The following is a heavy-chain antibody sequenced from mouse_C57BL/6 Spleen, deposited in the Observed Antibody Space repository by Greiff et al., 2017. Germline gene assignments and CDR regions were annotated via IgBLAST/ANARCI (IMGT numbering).Heavy chain of an antibody. CDR3: ARCGADGSNPLDY. J-gene: IGHJ2*01. D-gene: IGHD1-1*01. V-gene: IGHV1-69*01. CDR1: GYTFTSYW. CDR2: IDPSDSYT. Sequence: QVQLQQPGAELVMPGASVKLSCKASGYTFTSYWMHWVKQRPGQGLEWIGEIDPSDSYTNYNQKFKGKSTLTVDTSSSTAYMQLSSLTSEDSSVYYCARCGADGSNPLDYWGQGTTLTVSS.